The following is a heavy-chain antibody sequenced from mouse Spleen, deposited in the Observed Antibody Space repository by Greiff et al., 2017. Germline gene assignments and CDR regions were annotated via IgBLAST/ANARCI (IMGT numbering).Heavy chain of an antibody. V-gene: IGHV5-17*01. CDR3: TKGLAFAY. CDR1: VFTFSDYG. Sequence: EVQVVESGAGLVKPGGSLKLSCAASVFTFSDYGLHWVRQAPGPGLEWVVYISSGSSTNSNADTMKGRFTISRDNAKNTLFLQMTSLNSEDTAMYCCTKGLAFAYWGQGTLVTVSA. CDR2: ISSGSSTN. J-gene: IGHJ3*01. D-gene: IGHD3-3*01.